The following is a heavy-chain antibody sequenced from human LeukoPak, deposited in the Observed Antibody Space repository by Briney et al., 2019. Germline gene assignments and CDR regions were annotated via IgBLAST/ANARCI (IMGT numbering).Heavy chain of an antibody. CDR3: ARRKSGSYYPYYYYYMDV. V-gene: IGHV4-39*01. Sequence: SETLSLTCTVSGGSISSSTYYWGWIRQPPGKGLEWIGSIYYSGSTYYNPSLKSRVTISVDTSKNQFSLKLSSVTAADTAVYYCARRKSGSYYPYYYYYMDVWGKGTTVTISS. CDR1: GGSISSSTYY. D-gene: IGHD1-26*01. J-gene: IGHJ6*03. CDR2: IYYSGST.